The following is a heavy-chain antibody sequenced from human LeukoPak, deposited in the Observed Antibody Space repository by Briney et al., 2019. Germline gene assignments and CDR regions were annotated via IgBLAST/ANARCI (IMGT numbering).Heavy chain of an antibody. CDR1: GYTFTSYG. D-gene: IGHD3-10*01. CDR3: ARVAMVRGVITYYYYYMDV. J-gene: IGHJ6*03. Sequence: ASVKVSCKASGYTFTSYGISWVRQAPGQGLEWMGWISAYNGNTNYAQKLQGRVTMTTDTSTSTAYMELRGLRSDDTAVYYCARVAMVRGVITYYYYYMDVWGKGTTVTVSS. V-gene: IGHV1-18*01. CDR2: ISAYNGNT.